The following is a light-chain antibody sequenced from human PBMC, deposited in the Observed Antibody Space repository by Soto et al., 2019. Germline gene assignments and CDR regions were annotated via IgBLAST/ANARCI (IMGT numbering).Light chain of an antibody. Sequence: ALTHPASVSGSPGQSITISCTGTSSDVGSYNLVSWYQQHPGKAPKLMIYEGSKRPSGVSNRSSGSKSGNTASLTISGLQAEDEADYYCCSYAGSSTFFYVLGTGTKVTVL. CDR1: SSDVGSYNL. CDR3: CSYAGSSTFFYV. CDR2: EGS. V-gene: IGLV2-23*03. J-gene: IGLJ1*01.